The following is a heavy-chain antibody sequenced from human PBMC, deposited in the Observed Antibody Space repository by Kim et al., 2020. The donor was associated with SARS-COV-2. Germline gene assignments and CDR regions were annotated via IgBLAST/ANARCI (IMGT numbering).Heavy chain of an antibody. CDR3: ARGRGDYYDSSGRQY. Sequence: ALKSRVTISVDTSKNQFSLKLSSVTAADTAVYYCARGRGDYYDSSGRQYWGQGTLVTVSS. D-gene: IGHD3-22*01. V-gene: IGHV4-34*01. J-gene: IGHJ4*02.